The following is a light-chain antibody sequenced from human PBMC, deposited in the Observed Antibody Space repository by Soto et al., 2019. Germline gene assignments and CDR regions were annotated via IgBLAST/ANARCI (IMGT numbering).Light chain of an antibody. V-gene: IGKV3-20*01. J-gene: IGKJ4*01. Sequence: VFSRCPGRLYLSPGERATLSCRAGQSVSSSYLAWYQQKPGQAPRLLIYGASSRATGIPDRFSGSGSGTDFTLTISRLEPEDFAVYYCQQYGSSPLTFGGGTKVDI. CDR1: QSVSSSY. CDR3: QQYGSSPLT. CDR2: GAS.